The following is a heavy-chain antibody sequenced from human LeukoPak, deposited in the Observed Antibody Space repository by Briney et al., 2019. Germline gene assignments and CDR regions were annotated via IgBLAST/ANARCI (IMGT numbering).Heavy chain of an antibody. CDR1: GGSISGSHYY. Sequence: SETLSLTCIVSGGSISGSHYYWAWIRQSPGKGLEWIGMINYSGNTYYNPSLWSRATISVDTSTNQFSLSLNSVTAADTAVYYCARGYDYWGQGTLVTVSS. V-gene: IGHV4-39*01. D-gene: IGHD6-13*01. CDR3: ARGYDY. J-gene: IGHJ4*02. CDR2: INYSGNT.